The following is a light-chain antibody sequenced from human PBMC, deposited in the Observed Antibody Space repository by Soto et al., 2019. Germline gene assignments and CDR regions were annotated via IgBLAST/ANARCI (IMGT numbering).Light chain of an antibody. Sequence: EVVMKQSPATLSVSTGERATLSCRASQTVTSTYLAWYQQKPGQAPRLLIYGISSRATGVPDRFSGSGSGTEFTLTISTLQSEDFAIYFCQQYNNWPSITFGQGTLLEIK. CDR1: QTVTSTY. CDR2: GIS. V-gene: IGKV3D-15*01. CDR3: QQYNNWPSIT. J-gene: IGKJ5*01.